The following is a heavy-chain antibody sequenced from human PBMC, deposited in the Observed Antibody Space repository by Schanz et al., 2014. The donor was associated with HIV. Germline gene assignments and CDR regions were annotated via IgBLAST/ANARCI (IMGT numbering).Heavy chain of an antibody. V-gene: IGHV3-NL1*01. CDR3: ARDHLPFCYGGSCFFDF. J-gene: IGHJ4*02. D-gene: IGHD2-15*01. CDR1: GFTFSSYA. Sequence: QEQVVESGGGVVQPGRSLRLACAASGFTFSSYAMHWVRQAPGKGLDRVSTISGSGDNTFYADSVRGRSTISRDNSKNTLYLQVNSLRADDTAFYYCARDHLPFCYGGSCFFDFWGQGTLVTVSS. CDR2: ISGSGDNT.